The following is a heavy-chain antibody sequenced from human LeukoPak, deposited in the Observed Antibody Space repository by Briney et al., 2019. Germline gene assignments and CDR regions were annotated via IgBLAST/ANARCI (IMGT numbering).Heavy chain of an antibody. CDR3: ARDSPNGDYGSDY. CDR2: IYYSGST. J-gene: IGHJ4*02. D-gene: IGHD4-17*01. V-gene: IGHV4-31*03. CDR1: GGSISSGGYY. Sequence: SETLSLTCTVSGGSISSGGYYWSWIRQHPGKGLEWIGYIYYSGSTYYNPPHKSRVTISVDTSKNQFSLKLSSVTAADTAVYYCARDSPNGDYGSDYWGQGTLVTVSS.